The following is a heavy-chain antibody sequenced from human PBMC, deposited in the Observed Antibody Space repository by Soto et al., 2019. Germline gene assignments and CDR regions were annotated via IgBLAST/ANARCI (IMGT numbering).Heavy chain of an antibody. V-gene: IGHV1-69*13. D-gene: IGHD2-15*01. CDR1: GRTFSSYA. CDR2: LIPIFGTP. CDR3: ARSLPAVVDVFDI. J-gene: IGHJ3*02. Sequence: SVMVSCKASGRTFSSYANCWVPQAPGQGLEWRGGLIPIFGTPNYAQKFQGRVTITADESTSTAYMWLSSLRSEDTAVYYCARSLPAVVDVFDIWGQ.